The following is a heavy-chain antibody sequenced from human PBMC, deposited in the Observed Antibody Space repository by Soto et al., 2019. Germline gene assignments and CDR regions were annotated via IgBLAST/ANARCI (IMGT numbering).Heavy chain of an antibody. CDR1: GFIVSTIY. V-gene: IGHV3-66*01. Sequence: GGSLRLACAASGFIVSTIYMSWVRQAPGKGLEWVSTIYADGRTYYADSVKGRFTMSRDDVKNTLSLQMNSLRVEDTAVYYCARDIDYCGQGTLVTCSS. CDR2: IYADGRT. J-gene: IGHJ4*02. CDR3: ARDIDY.